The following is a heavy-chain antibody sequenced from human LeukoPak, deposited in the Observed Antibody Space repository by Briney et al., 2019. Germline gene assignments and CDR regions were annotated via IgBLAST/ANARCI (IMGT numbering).Heavy chain of an antibody. CDR1: GFTVSSYG. Sequence: PGGSLRLSCAVSGFTVSSYGMTWVRQAPGKGLERVSAFSATDGSAQYAESVKGRFTISRDNSKNSLYLQMNSLRDEDTAVYYCAKARIAAAGTGAFDVWGQGTMVTVSS. D-gene: IGHD6-13*01. V-gene: IGHV3-23*01. J-gene: IGHJ3*01. CDR2: FSATDGSA. CDR3: AKARIAAAGTGAFDV.